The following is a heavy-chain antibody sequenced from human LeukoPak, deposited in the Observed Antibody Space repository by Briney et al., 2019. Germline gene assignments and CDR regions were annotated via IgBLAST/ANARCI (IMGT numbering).Heavy chain of an antibody. Sequence: SETLSLTCTVSGGSISSSSYYWGWIRQPPGKGLEWIGSIYYSGSTYYNPSLKSRVTISVDTSKNQFSLKLSSVTAADTAVYYCARASLYYYDSSGYPYYFDYWGQGTLVTVSS. CDR3: ARASLYYYDSSGYPYYFDY. CDR1: GGSISSSSYY. CDR2: IYYSGST. J-gene: IGHJ4*02. D-gene: IGHD3-22*01. V-gene: IGHV4-39*07.